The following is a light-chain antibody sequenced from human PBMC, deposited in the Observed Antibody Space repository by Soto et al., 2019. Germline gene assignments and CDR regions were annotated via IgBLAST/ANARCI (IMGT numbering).Light chain of an antibody. Sequence: QSALTQPASVSGSPGQSIAISCTGTNSDVGAYNFVSWYQQYPGKAPQLIIHEVNNRPSGVSDRFSGSKSGNTASLTISGLQADDEADYYCSSFTTYNTRVFGTGTKVTVL. CDR3: SSFTTYNTRV. J-gene: IGLJ1*01. CDR1: NSDVGAYNF. CDR2: EVN. V-gene: IGLV2-14*01.